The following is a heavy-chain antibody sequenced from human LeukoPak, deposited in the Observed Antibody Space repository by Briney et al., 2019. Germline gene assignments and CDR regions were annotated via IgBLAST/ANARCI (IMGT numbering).Heavy chain of an antibody. CDR3: ARVSDGYCSSTSCPHDY. V-gene: IGHV1-69*04. CDR1: GGTFSSYA. CDR2: IIPILGIA. Sequence: LVKVSCKASGGTFSSYAISWVRQAPGQGLEWMGRIIPILGIANYAQKFQGRVTITADKSTSTAYMELSSLRSEDTAVYYCARVSDGYCSSTSCPHDYWGQGTLVTVSS. J-gene: IGHJ4*02. D-gene: IGHD2-2*01.